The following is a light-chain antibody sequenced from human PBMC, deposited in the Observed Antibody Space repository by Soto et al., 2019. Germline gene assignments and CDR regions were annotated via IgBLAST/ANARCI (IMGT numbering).Light chain of an antibody. CDR3: QRRSSPLT. V-gene: IGKV3-11*01. J-gene: IGKJ4*01. Sequence: EIVLTQSPATLSLSPGEKATLSCRASQSISTFLAWYQQKPGQAPRLLIYDASNRATGIPARFSGSGSGTDFTLTITRLVPEDFAVYYCQRRSSPLTFGGGTKVEIK. CDR1: QSISTF. CDR2: DAS.